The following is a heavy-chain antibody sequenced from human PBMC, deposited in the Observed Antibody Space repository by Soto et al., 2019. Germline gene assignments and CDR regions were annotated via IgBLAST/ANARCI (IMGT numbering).Heavy chain of an antibody. J-gene: IGHJ6*02. V-gene: IGHV1-2*04. Sequence: GASVKVSCKASGYTFTGYYMHWVRQAPGQGLEWMGWINPNSGGTNYAQKFQGWVTMTRDTSISTAYMELSRLRSDDTAVYYCARVGGIAVAGTPGYYYGMDVWGQGTTVTVSS. D-gene: IGHD6-19*01. CDR2: INPNSGGT. CDR1: GYTFTGYY. CDR3: ARVGGIAVAGTPGYYYGMDV.